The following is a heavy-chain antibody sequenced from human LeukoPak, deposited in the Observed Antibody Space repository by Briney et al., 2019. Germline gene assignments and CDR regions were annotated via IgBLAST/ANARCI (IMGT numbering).Heavy chain of an antibody. J-gene: IGHJ4*02. CDR3: ARWGEAKGLLEY. D-gene: IGHD3-3*01. Sequence: GSSVTVSFTSSGGTFTIYAISWVRHAPGQGQGWKGRIIPILGIANYAQKFQRRVTITADKSTSTAYMELSSLRSEDTAVYYCARWGEAKGLLEYWGQGTLVTVSS. CDR1: GGTFTIYA. CDR2: IIPILGIA. V-gene: IGHV1-69*04.